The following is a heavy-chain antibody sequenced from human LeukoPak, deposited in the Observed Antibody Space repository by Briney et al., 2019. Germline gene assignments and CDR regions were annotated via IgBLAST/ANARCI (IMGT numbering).Heavy chain of an antibody. D-gene: IGHD5-24*01. Sequence: KPGGSLRLSCAASGFTFSSYSINWVRQAPGKGLEWVSSISSSSSYIYYADSVKGRFTISRDNTKDSLYLQMNSLRAEDTAVYYCAKDDRWLQFCCWGQGTLVTVSA. CDR3: AKDDRWLQFCC. CDR2: ISSSSSYI. V-gene: IGHV3-21*04. J-gene: IGHJ4*02. CDR1: GFTFSSYS.